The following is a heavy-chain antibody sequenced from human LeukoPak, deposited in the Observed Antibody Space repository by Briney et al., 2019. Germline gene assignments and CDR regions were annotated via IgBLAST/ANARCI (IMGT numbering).Heavy chain of an antibody. CDR1: GYTFTGYY. V-gene: IGHV1-2*02. Sequence: ASVKVSCKASGYTFTGYYMHWVRQAPGQGLEWMGWINPNSGGTNYAQKFQGRVTMTRDTSTSTVYMELSSLRSEDTAVYYCASGLRLGELSAYWGQGTLVTVSS. J-gene: IGHJ4*02. CDR2: INPNSGGT. CDR3: ASGLRLGELSAY. D-gene: IGHD3-16*02.